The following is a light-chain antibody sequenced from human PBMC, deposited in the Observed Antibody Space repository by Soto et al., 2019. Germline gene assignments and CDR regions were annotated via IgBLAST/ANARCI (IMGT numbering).Light chain of an antibody. Sequence: QSVLTQPASVSGSPGQSITISCTGTSSDVGGYNYVSWYQQHPGKAPKLMIYDVSNRPSGVSNRFSGSKSGNTASLTISGLQAEDEADYYCSSYTSSNRDSVFGGGTKLTVL. CDR1: SSDVGGYNY. J-gene: IGLJ3*02. CDR2: DVS. V-gene: IGLV2-14*01. CDR3: SSYTSSNRDSV.